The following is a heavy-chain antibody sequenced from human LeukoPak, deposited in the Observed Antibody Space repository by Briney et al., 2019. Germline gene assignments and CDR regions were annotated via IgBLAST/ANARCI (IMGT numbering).Heavy chain of an antibody. CDR3: ARDRIWDYGGNRYYFDY. V-gene: IGHV4-39*07. J-gene: IGHJ4*02. CDR1: GGSISSSSYY. CDR2: IYYSGST. D-gene: IGHD4-23*01. Sequence: SETLSLTCTVSGGSISSSSYYWGWIRQPPGKGLEWIGSIYYSGSTYYTPSLKSRVTISVDTSKNQFSLKLSSVTAADTAVYYCARDRIWDYGGNRYYFDYWGQGTLVTVSS.